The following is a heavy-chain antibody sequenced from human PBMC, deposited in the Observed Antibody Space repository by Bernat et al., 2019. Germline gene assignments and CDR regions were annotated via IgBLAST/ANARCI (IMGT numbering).Heavy chain of an antibody. D-gene: IGHD3-10*01. CDR3: ASLPDLWFGELLTLP. J-gene: IGHJ3*01. Sequence: QLQLQESGPGLVKPSETLSLTCTVSGGSISSSSYYWGWIRQPPGKGLEWIGSIYYSGSTYYNPSLKSRVTISVDTSKNQFSLKLGSVTAADTAVYYCASLPDLWFGELLTLPWGQGTMVTVSS. CDR2: IYYSGST. CDR1: GGSISSSSYY. V-gene: IGHV4-39*01.